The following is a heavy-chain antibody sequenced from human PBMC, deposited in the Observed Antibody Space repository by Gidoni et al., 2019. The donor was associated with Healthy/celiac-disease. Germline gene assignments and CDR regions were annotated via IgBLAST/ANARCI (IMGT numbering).Heavy chain of an antibody. CDR1: GGSISSGSYY. V-gene: IGHV4-61*02. CDR3: AAEYYYYDSLTTFDI. Sequence: QVQLQESGPGLVKPSQTLSLTCTVSGGSISSGSYYWSWIRQPAGKGLEWIGRIYTSGSTNYNPSLKSRVTMSVDTSKNQFSLKLSSVTAADTAVYYCAAEYYYYDSLTTFDIWGQGTMVTVSS. D-gene: IGHD3-22*01. CDR2: IYTSGST. J-gene: IGHJ3*02.